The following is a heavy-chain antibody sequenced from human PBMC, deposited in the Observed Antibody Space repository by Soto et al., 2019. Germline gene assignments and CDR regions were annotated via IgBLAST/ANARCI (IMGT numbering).Heavy chain of an antibody. D-gene: IGHD6-13*01. CDR3: ASALAAADYYYGMDV. CDR1: GFTFSSYG. CDR2: IWYDGSNK. J-gene: IGHJ6*02. V-gene: IGHV3-33*01. Sequence: QVQLVESGGGVVQPGRSLRLSCAASGFTFSSYGMHWVRQAPGKGLEWVAVIWYDGSNKYYADSVKGRFTISRDNSKNTLYLQMNSLRAEDKAVYYCASALAAADYYYGMDVWGQGTTVTVSS.